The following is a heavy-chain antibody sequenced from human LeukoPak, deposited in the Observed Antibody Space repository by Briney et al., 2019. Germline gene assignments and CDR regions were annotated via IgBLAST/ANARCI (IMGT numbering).Heavy chain of an antibody. Sequence: PSETLSLTCTVSGGFISSYYWSWIRQPAGKGLELIGRIYPSGSTNYNPSLKSRVTMSVDTSKNQFSLKLSSVTAADTAVYYCARAPTGTGGWNWFDPWGQGTLVTVSS. V-gene: IGHV4-4*07. CDR2: IYPSGST. D-gene: IGHD1-1*01. J-gene: IGHJ5*02. CDR3: ARAPTGTGGWNWFDP. CDR1: GGFISSYY.